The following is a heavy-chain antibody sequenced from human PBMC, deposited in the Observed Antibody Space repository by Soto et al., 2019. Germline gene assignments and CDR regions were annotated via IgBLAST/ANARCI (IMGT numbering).Heavy chain of an antibody. CDR1: GYTFTTYG. D-gene: IGHD2-15*01. V-gene: IGHV1-18*04. Sequence: ASVKVSCKASGYTFTTYGFNWVRQAPGQGLEWMGWISPYNGDTNYALNFQGRVTLTTDTSTSTAYMELRSLTSDDTAVYYCARTPRAQMIVLEAATRFDYWGQGTLVTVSS. J-gene: IGHJ4*02. CDR2: ISPYNGDT. CDR3: ARTPRAQMIVLEAATRFDY.